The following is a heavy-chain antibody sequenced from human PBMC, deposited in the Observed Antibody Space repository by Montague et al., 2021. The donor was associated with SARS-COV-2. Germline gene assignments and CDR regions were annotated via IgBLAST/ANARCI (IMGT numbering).Heavy chain of an antibody. D-gene: IGHD1-1*01. J-gene: IGHJ4*02. CDR2: VHYSGRP. CDR1: GDSISSSSYN. V-gene: IGHV4-39*01. Sequence: SETLSLTCTVSGDSISSSSYNWGWIRQPPGKGLEWIGSVHYSGRPXYSPSLKSRVTIYVDTSKNQLSLKLSSVTAADTAVYYCTRHVHMTWPEPSPGFDYWGQGTLVTVSS. CDR3: TRHVHMTWPEPSPGFDY.